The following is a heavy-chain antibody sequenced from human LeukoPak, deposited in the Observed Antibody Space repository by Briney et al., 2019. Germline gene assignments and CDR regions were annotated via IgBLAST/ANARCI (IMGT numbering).Heavy chain of an antibody. J-gene: IGHJ4*02. CDR2: IYGADAA. Sequence: GGSLRLSCAASGFNVRSNYMTWIRPAPGKGLEWVPLIYGADAAYYPESVTGRFMLSRDNLRNTLFLQMNSLRGEDTAVYYCVTSTGQQFIPYDYWGQGTHVTVSS. CDR1: GFNVRSNY. D-gene: IGHD6-13*01. CDR3: VTSTGQQFIPYDY. V-gene: IGHV3-66*02.